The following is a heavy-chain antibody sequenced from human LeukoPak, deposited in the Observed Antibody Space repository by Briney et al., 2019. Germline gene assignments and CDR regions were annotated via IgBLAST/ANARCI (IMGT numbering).Heavy chain of an antibody. D-gene: IGHD2-15*01. CDR3: AKKARICSGGSCYFDY. CDR2: IRYDGSNK. V-gene: IGHV3-30*02. J-gene: IGHJ4*02. Sequence: GGSLRLSCAASGFTFSSYGMHWVRQAPGKGLEWVAFIRYDGSNKYYADSVKGRFTISRDNSKNTLYLQMNSLRAEDTAVYYCAKKARICSGGSCYFDYWGQRTLVTVSS. CDR1: GFTFSSYG.